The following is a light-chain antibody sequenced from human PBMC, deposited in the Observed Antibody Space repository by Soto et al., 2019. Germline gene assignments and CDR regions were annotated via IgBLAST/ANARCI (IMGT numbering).Light chain of an antibody. CDR2: EVS. J-gene: IGLJ2*01. CDR3: QAWDSSVV. Sequence: QSALTQPASVSGSPGQSITISCTGTSNDVGGYNYVSWYQHHPGKGPKLMIYEVSNRPSGVSDRFSGSKSGNTASLTISGTQAMDEADYYCQAWDSSVVFGGGTKLTVL. V-gene: IGLV2-14*01. CDR1: SNDVGGYNY.